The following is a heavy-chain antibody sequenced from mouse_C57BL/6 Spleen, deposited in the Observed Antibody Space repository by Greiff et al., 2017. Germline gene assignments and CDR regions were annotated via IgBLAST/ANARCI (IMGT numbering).Heavy chain of an antibody. Sequence: QVQLQQPGAELVRPGSSVKLSCKASGYTFTSYWMDWVKQRPGQGLEWIGNIYPSDSETHYNQKFKDKATLTVDKSSSTAYMQLSSLTSEDSAVYYCARRGECYYGNHFAYWGQGTLVTVSA. CDR2: IYPSDSET. V-gene: IGHV1-61*01. J-gene: IGHJ3*01. CDR3: ARRGECYYGNHFAY. D-gene: IGHD2-1*01. CDR1: GYTFTSYW.